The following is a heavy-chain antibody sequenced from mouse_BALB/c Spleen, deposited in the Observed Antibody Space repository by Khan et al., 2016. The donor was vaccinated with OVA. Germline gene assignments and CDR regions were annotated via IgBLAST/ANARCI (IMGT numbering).Heavy chain of an antibody. CDR1: GYTFTSYW. V-gene: IGHV1-87*01. Sequence: QVQLQQSGPELARPGASVKLSCKASGYTFTSYWMQWVKQRPGQGLEWIGAIYPGDGNTRYTQKFRGKATLTADKSSSTAYMQLSSLASEDSAVYFCVRGGITTGYFDYWGQGTTLTVSS. J-gene: IGHJ2*01. CDR3: VRGGITTGYFDY. CDR2: IYPGDGNT. D-gene: IGHD1-1*01.